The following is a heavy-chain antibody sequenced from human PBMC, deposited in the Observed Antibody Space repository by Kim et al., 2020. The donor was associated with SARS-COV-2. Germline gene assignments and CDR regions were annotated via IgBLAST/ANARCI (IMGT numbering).Heavy chain of an antibody. CDR2: ISYDGSNK. D-gene: IGHD3-10*01. V-gene: IGHV3-30*18. J-gene: IGHJ6*02. CDR1: GFTFSSYG. Sequence: GGSLRLSCAASGFTFSSYGMHWVRQAPGKGLEWVAVISYDGSNKYYADSVKGRFTISRDNSKNTLYLQMNSLRAEDTAVYYCAKDVHPSGREIANYGMDVWGQGTTVTVSS. CDR3: AKDVHPSGREIANYGMDV.